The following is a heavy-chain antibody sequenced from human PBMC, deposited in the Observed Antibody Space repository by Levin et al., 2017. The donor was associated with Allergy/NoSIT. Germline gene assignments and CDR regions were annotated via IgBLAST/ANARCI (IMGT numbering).Heavy chain of an antibody. CDR1: GDSITRGDNY. Sequence: SETLSLTCTVSGDSITRGDNYWSWIRQYPGTGLEWIGFISYSGHAHYNPSLKSRLSMSLDTSKNQFSLSLTSVTVADTAVYYCARGECAWFGGCYGMDDWGRGTTVIVSS. CDR3: ARGECAWFGGCYGMDD. D-gene: IGHD3-10*01. J-gene: IGHJ6*02. CDR2: ISYSGHA. V-gene: IGHV4-31*03.